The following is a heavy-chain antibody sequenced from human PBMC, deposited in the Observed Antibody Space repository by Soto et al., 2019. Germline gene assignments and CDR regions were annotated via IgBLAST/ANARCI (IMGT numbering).Heavy chain of an antibody. Sequence: EVQLVESGGGLVQPGGSLRLSCAASGFTFSSYWMSWVRQAPGKGLEWVANIKQDGSEKYYVDSVKGRFTISRDNAKNSLYLQMNSLRAEDTAVYYCARGRTRGLRYYYYYMDVWGKGTTVTVSS. CDR1: GFTFSSYW. CDR2: IKQDGSEK. V-gene: IGHV3-7*01. J-gene: IGHJ6*03. CDR3: ARGRTRGLRYYYYYMDV.